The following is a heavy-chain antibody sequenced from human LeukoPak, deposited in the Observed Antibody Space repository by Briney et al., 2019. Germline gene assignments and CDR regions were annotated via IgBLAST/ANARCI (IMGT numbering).Heavy chain of an antibody. CDR2: IYYAGSP. CDR1: GASISSSGYF. CDR3: ARQDEYNYGFVF. Sequence: PSETLSLTCTVSGASISSSGYFWGWVRQPPGKGLEWIVSIYYAGSPYYNPSLKSRVTISADRSKNQFSLKLTSVTAADTAVYYCARQDEYNYGFVFWGQGTLVTVSS. D-gene: IGHD5-18*01. J-gene: IGHJ4*02. V-gene: IGHV4-39*01.